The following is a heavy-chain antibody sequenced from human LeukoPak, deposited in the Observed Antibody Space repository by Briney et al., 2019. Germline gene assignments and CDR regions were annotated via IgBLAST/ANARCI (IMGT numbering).Heavy chain of an antibody. CDR3: ARDQVARDIVVVLTATGTIDY. J-gene: IGHJ4*02. CDR1: GYTFTSYA. CDR2: INPNSGDT. V-gene: IGHV1-2*02. Sequence: ASVKVSCKASGYTFTSYAMNWVRQAPGQGLEWMGWINPNSGDTNYAQKFQGRVTMTRDTSVNTAYMELSRLRSDDTAVYYCARDQVARDIVVVLTATGTIDYWGQGTLVTVSS. D-gene: IGHD2-15*01.